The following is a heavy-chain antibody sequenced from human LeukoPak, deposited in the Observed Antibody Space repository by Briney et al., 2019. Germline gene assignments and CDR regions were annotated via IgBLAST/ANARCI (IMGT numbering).Heavy chain of an antibody. CDR1: GFTFSSYW. CDR3: AREPENYYDSKREFDY. D-gene: IGHD3-22*01. Sequence: GGSLRLSCAASGFTFSSYWMHWVRQAPGKGQVWVSRINSDGSSTSYADSVKGRFTISRDNAKNTLYLQMNSLRAEDTAVYYCAREPENYYDSKREFDYWGQGTLVTVSS. J-gene: IGHJ4*02. CDR2: INSDGSST. V-gene: IGHV3-74*01.